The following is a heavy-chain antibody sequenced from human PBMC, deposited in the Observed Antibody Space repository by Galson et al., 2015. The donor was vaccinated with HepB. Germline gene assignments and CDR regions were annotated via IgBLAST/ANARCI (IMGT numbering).Heavy chain of an antibody. CDR2: IYPGDSNA. Sequence: QSGAEVKKPGESLKISCRGSGSSFPNYYIAWVRQMPGQCLEWMGIIYPGDSNARYSPSFQGQVTIAADKSITTAYLQWSGLKAADTARYYCARLGQEHYNYYGRDVWGQGTTVTGSS. D-gene: IGHD3-16*01. CDR3: ARLGQEHYNYYGRDV. J-gene: IGHJ6*02. CDR1: GSSFPNYY. V-gene: IGHV5-51*01.